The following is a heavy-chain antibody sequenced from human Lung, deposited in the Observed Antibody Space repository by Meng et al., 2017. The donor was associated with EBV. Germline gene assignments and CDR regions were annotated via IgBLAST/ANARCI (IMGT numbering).Heavy chain of an antibody. V-gene: IGHV6-1*01. Sequence: QVQLQQSGPGLLKPSQTLSLTCAISGDSVSSHSVGWNWIRQSPSRGLEWLGRTYFRSKWYYDYAISVSSRISINADTSKNQFSLQLKYVTPEDTAVYYCANWWHEAGYLDSLGQGTLVTVAS. CDR3: ANWWHEAGYLDS. J-gene: IGHJ4*02. D-gene: IGHD2-15*01. CDR2: TYFRSKWYY. CDR1: GDSVSSHSVG.